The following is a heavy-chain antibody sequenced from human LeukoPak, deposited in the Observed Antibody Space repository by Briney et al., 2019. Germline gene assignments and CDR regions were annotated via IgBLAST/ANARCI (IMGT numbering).Heavy chain of an antibody. V-gene: IGHV3-23*01. D-gene: IGHD3-22*01. CDR1: GFTFSSYA. J-gene: IGHJ4*02. CDR2: ISGSGGST. CDR3: AKAPSSTYYYDSSGYAPPVYFDY. Sequence: PGGSLRLSCAASGFTFSSYAMSWVRQAPGKGLEWVSAISGSGGSTYYADSVKGRFTISRDNSKNTLYLQMNSLRAEDTAVYYCAKAPSSTYYYDSSGYAPPVYFDYWGQGTLVTVSS.